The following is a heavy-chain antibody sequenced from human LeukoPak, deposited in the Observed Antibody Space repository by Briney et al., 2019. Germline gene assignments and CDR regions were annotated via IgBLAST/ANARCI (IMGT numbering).Heavy chain of an antibody. CDR3: ARVVAKGWFDP. V-gene: IGHV3-64*01. Sequence: PGGSLRLSCAASGFTFSSYAMHWVRQAPGKGLEYVSAISSNGGSTYYANSVKGRFTISRDNSKNTLYLQMGSLRAEDMAVYYCARVVAKGWFDPWGQGTLVTVS. J-gene: IGHJ5*02. D-gene: IGHD5-12*01. CDR2: ISSNGGST. CDR1: GFTFSSYA.